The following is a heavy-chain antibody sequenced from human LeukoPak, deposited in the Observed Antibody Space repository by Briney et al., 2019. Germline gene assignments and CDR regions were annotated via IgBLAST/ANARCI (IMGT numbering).Heavy chain of an antibody. CDR3: ARDHNYAFDN. Sequence: GSLRLSCTASGFPFSDYSMNWVRQAPGKGLEWISYIGISSGNTKYADSVKGRFTISADNARNSLYLQMNSLRVEDTAVYYCARDHNYAFDNWGQGTLVSVSS. J-gene: IGHJ4*02. CDR2: IGISSGNT. V-gene: IGHV3-48*04. D-gene: IGHD1-1*01. CDR1: GFPFSDYS.